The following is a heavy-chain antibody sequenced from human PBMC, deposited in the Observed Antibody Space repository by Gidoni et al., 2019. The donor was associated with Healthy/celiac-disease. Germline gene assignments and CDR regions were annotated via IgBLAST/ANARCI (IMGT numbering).Heavy chain of an antibody. CDR2: ISSSSSYI. V-gene: IGHV3-21*01. D-gene: IGHD2-2*01. CDR1: GFTFSSYS. J-gene: IGHJ6*02. Sequence: GGSLRLSCAASGFTFSSYSMNWVRQAPGKGLEWVSSISSSSSYIYYADSVKGRFTISRDNAKNSLYLQMNSLRAEDTAVYYFARDLPAAKVPNHGNYYYYYGMDVWGQGTTVTVSS. CDR3: ARDLPAAKVPNHGNYYYYYGMDV.